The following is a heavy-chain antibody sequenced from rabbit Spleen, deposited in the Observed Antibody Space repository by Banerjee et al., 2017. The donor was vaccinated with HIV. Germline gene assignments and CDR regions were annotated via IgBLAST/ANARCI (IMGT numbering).Heavy chain of an antibody. Sequence: QEQLEESGGDLVKPEGSLTLTCTASGFDLSSYYYMCWVRQAPGKGLEWIACIYAGDGSTDYANWVNGRFTISKSSSTVDLKMTSLRAADTATYFCARDGAGGSYFALWGPGTLVTVS. CDR2: IYAGDGST. V-gene: IGHV1S45*01. CDR3: ARDGAGGSYFAL. CDR1: GFDLSSYYY. J-gene: IGHJ6*01. D-gene: IGHD8-1*01.